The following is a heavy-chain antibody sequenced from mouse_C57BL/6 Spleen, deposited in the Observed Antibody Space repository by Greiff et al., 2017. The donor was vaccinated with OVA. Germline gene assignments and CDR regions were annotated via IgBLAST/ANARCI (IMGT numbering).Heavy chain of an antibody. V-gene: IGHV1-82*01. CDR1: GYAFSSSW. CDR2: IYPGDGYT. J-gene: IGHJ2*01. Sequence: QVQLKQSGPELVKPGASVKISCKASGYAFSSSWMNWVKQRPGKGLEWIGRIYPGDGYTNYNGKFKGKATLTADKSSSTAYMQLSSLTSEDSAVYFCAREGASYYSDYWGQGTTLTVSS. D-gene: IGHD2-12*01. CDR3: AREGASYYSDY.